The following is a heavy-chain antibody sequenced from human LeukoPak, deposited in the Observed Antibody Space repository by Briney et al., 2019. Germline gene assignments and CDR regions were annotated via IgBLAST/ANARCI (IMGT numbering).Heavy chain of an antibody. V-gene: IGHV1-2*04. CDR3: ARGGTPRYCSSTSCSYYFDY. CDR1: GYTFTSYD. CDR2: MNPNSGGT. Sequence: GASVKVSCKASGYTFTSYDINWVRQATGQGLEWMGWMNPNSGGTNYAQKFQGWVTMTRDTSISTAYMELSRLRSDDTAVYYCARGGTPRYCSSTSCSYYFDYWGQGTLVTVSS. D-gene: IGHD2-2*01. J-gene: IGHJ4*02.